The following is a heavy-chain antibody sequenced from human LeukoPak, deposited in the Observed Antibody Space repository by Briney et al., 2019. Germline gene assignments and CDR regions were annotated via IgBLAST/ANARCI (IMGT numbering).Heavy chain of an antibody. CDR2: IYYSGST. Sequence: SETLSLTCTVSGGSISSYYWSWIRQPPGKGLEWIGYIYYSGSTNYNPSLKSRVTISVDTSKNHFSLKLSSVTAADTAVYYCARNDILTYYYHMDVWGQGATVTVSS. V-gene: IGHV4-59*12. CDR1: GGSISSYY. D-gene: IGHD3-9*01. CDR3: ARNDILTYYYHMDV. J-gene: IGHJ6*02.